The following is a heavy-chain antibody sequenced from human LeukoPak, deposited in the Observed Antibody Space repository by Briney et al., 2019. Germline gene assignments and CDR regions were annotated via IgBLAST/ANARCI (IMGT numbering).Heavy chain of an antibody. V-gene: IGHV1-2*02. CDR1: GYTFTAYF. CDR3: ARPPGRDGYNRYDN. CDR2: INPDNGVT. Sequence: ASVKVSCKASGYTFTAYFMDWVRQAPGQGLELMGWINPDNGVTTYAEKFQGRVTMTRDTSITTAYMELNSLRSDDTAVYYCARPPGRDGYNRYDNWGQGTLVIVSS. D-gene: IGHD5-24*01. J-gene: IGHJ4*02.